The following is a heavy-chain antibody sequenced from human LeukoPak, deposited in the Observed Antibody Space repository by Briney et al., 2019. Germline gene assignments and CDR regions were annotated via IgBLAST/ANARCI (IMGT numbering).Heavy chain of an antibody. Sequence: ASVKVSCKASGYTFTGYYMHWVRQAPGQGLEWMGWINPNSGGTNYAQKFQGRVTMTRDTSISTAYMELSRLRSDDTAVYYCAREQGSGSYQPSPLDYWGQGTLVTVSS. CDR1: GYTFTGYY. CDR2: INPNSGGT. J-gene: IGHJ4*02. V-gene: IGHV1-2*02. D-gene: IGHD3-10*01. CDR3: AREQGSGSYQPSPLDY.